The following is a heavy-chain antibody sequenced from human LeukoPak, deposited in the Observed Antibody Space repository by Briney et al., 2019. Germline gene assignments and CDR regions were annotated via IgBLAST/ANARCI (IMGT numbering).Heavy chain of an antibody. CDR3: ARVIWGEAVAGISDDAFDI. J-gene: IGHJ3*02. CDR2: INGCNGNT. D-gene: IGHD6-19*01. CDR1: GYTFTSYA. V-gene: IGHV1-3*01. Sequence: ASVKVSCKASGYTFTSYAMHWVRRAPGQRLEWRGWINGCNGNTKYSRKFQGRVTITIDTSASTAYMELSSLRSEDSAVYYCARVIWGEAVAGISDDAFDIWGQGTMVTVSS.